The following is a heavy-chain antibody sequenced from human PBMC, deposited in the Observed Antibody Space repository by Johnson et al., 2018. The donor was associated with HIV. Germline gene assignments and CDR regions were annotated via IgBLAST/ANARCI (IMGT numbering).Heavy chain of an antibody. D-gene: IGHD6-19*01. CDR2: IKQDGSEK. J-gene: IGHJ3*02. CDR1: GFTVSSNY. V-gene: IGHV3-7*01. CDR3: ARDGYSSGWYGNDAFDI. Sequence: VQLVESGGGVVLPGWSLRLSCAASGFTVSSNYMNWVRQAPGKGLEWVANIKQDGSEKYYVDSVKGRFTISRDNAKNSLYLQMNSLRAEDTAVYYCARDGYSSGWYGNDAFDIWGQGTMVTVSS.